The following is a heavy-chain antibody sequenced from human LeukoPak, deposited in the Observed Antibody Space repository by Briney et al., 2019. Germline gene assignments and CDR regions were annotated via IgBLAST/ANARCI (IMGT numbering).Heavy chain of an antibody. J-gene: IGHJ3*02. Sequence: SVKVSCKASGGTFSSYAISWVRQAPGQGLEWMGGIIPIFGTANYAQKFQGRVTITADESTSTAYMELSSLRSEDTAVYYCARVFYYGSGSYKGAFDIWGQGTMVTVPS. CDR1: GGTFSSYA. V-gene: IGHV1-69*13. D-gene: IGHD3-10*01. CDR2: IIPIFGTA. CDR3: ARVFYYGSGSYKGAFDI.